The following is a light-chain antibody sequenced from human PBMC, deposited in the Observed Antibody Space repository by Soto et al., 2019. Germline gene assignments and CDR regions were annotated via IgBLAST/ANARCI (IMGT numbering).Light chain of an antibody. V-gene: IGKV2-28*01. CDR2: LGS. CDR1: QSLLHTNGYYY. Sequence: DIVMTQSPLSLPVTPGEPASISCRSSQSLLHTNGYYYLDWYLQKPGQSPQLLIYLGSTRASGVPDRFSGSGSGTDFTLKISRVEAEDVGVYYCMQTLQTPLTFGPGTTVDLK. CDR3: MQTLQTPLT. J-gene: IGKJ3*01.